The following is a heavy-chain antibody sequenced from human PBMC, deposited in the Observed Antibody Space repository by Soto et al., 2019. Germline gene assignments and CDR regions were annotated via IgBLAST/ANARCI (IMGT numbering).Heavy chain of an antibody. D-gene: IGHD3-10*01. Sequence: SETLSLTCAVYGGSFSGYYWSWIRQPPGKGLEWIGEINHSGSTNYNPSLKSRVTISVDTSKNQFSLKLSSVTAEDTAVYYCAKEGDYGSGSYYPNDYWGQGTLVTVS. CDR1: GGSFSGYY. J-gene: IGHJ4*02. V-gene: IGHV4-34*01. CDR2: INHSGST. CDR3: AKEGDYGSGSYYPNDY.